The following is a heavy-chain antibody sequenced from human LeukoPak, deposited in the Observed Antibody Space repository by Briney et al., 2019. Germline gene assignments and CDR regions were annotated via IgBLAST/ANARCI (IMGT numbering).Heavy chain of an antibody. J-gene: IGHJ3*02. Sequence: SETLSLTCSVSGYSISSGDYYWSWIRQPAGKGLEWIGRISSSGSTNYNPSLKSRVTISVDTSKNQFSLKLSSVTAADTAVYFCARGPYSYDSSGAFDIWGQGTMVTVSS. CDR2: ISSSGST. CDR1: GYSISSGDYY. V-gene: IGHV4-61*02. D-gene: IGHD3-22*01. CDR3: ARGPYSYDSSGAFDI.